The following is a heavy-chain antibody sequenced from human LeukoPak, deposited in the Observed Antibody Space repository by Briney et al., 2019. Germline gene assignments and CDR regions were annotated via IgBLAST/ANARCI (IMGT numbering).Heavy chain of an antibody. V-gene: IGHV4-39*01. CDR1: GGSISRSSYY. Sequence: SETLSLTCSVSGGSISRSSYYWGWIRQPPGKGLEWIGSIYYSGSTYYNPSLKSRVTISVDTSKNQFSLKRSSVTAADTAVYYCASGPRPFDYWGQGTLVTVSS. CDR2: IYYSGST. J-gene: IGHJ4*02. CDR3: ASGPRPFDY.